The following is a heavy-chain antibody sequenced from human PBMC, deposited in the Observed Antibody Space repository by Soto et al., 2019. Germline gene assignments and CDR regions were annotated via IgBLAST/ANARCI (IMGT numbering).Heavy chain of an antibody. J-gene: IGHJ6*02. CDR3: ARDSGGYSYGYRAYYYYGMDV. D-gene: IGHD5-18*01. CDR1: GGSFSGYY. V-gene: IGHV4-34*01. CDR2: INHSGST. Sequence: SETLSLTCAVYGGSFSGYYWSWIRQPPGKGLEWIGEINHSGSTNYNPSLKSRVTISVDTSKNQFSLKLSSMTAADTAVYYCARDSGGYSYGYRAYYYYGMDVWGQGTTVTVSS.